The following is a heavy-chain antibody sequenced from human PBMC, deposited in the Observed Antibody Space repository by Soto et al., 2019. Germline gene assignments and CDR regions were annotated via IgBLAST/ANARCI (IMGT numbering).Heavy chain of an antibody. D-gene: IGHD3-16*01. Sequence: QVQLVESGGGVVQPGRSLRLSCAASGFTFSSYAMHWVRQAPGKGLEWVAVISYDGSNKYYADSVKGRFTISRDNSKNTLLLQMNSLRSEDTSVYYCARERGRGTYSYYGMDVWGQGTPVTVSS. V-gene: IGHV3-30-3*01. J-gene: IGHJ6*02. CDR1: GFTFSSYA. CDR2: ISYDGSNK. CDR3: ARERGRGTYSYYGMDV.